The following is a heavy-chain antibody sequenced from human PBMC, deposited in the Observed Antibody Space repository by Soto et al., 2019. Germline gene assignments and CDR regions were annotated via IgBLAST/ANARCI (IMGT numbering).Heavy chain of an antibody. J-gene: IGHJ4*02. V-gene: IGHV1-69*06. CDR1: GGTFSSHG. CDR3: ASERSAQYFDF. CDR2: IIPTFGTA. D-gene: IGHD1-26*01. Sequence: QVQLVQSGTVVQRRGSSVKVSCQASGGTFSSHGMAWVRQAPGQGLEWMGGIIPTFGTATYAPKFQGRVTITADKSTNTAYIELSSLRSADTAVYYCASERSAQYFDFWGQGPLITVSS.